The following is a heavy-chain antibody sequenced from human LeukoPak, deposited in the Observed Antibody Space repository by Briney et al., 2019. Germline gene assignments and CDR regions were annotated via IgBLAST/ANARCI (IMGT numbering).Heavy chain of an antibody. V-gene: IGHV3-53*05. Sequence: GGSLRLSCAASGFTVSSNYMTWVRQAPGKGLEWVSVIYRAGNTYYADSVKGRFTISRDNSKNTLYLQMNSLRAEDTAVYYCARILDSAWGELGYWGQGTLVTVSS. J-gene: IGHJ4*02. CDR1: GFTVSSNY. CDR2: IYRAGNT. CDR3: ARILDSAWGELGY. D-gene: IGHD6-19*01.